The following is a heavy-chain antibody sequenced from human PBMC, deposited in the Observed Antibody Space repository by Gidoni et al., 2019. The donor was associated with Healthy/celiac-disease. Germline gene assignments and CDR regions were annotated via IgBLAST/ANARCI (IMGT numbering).Heavy chain of an antibody. J-gene: IGHJ4*02. V-gene: IGHV4-39*07. D-gene: IGHD1-7*01. CDR2: IYYSGRP. CDR1: GGSISSSSYY. CDR3: ARVNWNYGPYFDY. Sequence: QLQLQESGPGLVKPSETLSLTCTVSGGSISSSSYYWGWIRQPPGKGLEWIGSIYYSGRPYYNPSLKSRVTISVDTSKNQFSLKLSSVTAADTAVYYCARVNWNYGPYFDYWGQGTLVTVSS.